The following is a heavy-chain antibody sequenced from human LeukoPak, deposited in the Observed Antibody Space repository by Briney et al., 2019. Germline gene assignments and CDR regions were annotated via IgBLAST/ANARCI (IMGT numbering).Heavy chain of an antibody. V-gene: IGHV3-33*01. CDR3: ARNTPEDAFDI. CDR2: IWYDGSNK. Sequence: PGGSLRLSCAASGFTFSSYGMHWVRQAPGKGLEWVAVIWYDGSNKYYADSVKGRFTISRDNPKNLLYLQMNSLRAEDTAVYYCARNTPEDAFDIWGQGTMVTVSS. CDR1: GFTFSSYG. J-gene: IGHJ3*02.